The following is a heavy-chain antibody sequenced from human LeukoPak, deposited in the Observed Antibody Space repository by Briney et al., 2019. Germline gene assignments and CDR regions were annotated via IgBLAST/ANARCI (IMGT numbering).Heavy chain of an antibody. D-gene: IGHD2/OR15-2a*01. CDR1: GGSISSGSYY. Sequence: SETLSLTCTVSGGSISSGSYYWSWIRQPAGKGLEWIGRIYTSGSTNYNPSLKSRVTISVDTSKNQFSLKLSSVTAADTAVYYCARARPLQASIGGGNWFDPWGQGTLVTVSS. V-gene: IGHV4-61*02. CDR3: ARARPLQASIGGGNWFDP. J-gene: IGHJ5*02. CDR2: IYTSGST.